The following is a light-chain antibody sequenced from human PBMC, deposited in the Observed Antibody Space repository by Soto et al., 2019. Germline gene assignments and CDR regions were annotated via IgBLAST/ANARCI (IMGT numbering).Light chain of an antibody. CDR1: QSVNNY. CDR3: QQYNDWPLT. Sequence: EIVLTQSPATLSLSPGERATLSCRASQSVNNYLAWYQQRPGQAPRLLIYDASNRATGIPARFSGTGSGTEFTLTISSLQSEDFALYYCQQYNDWPLTFGQGTKVDIK. J-gene: IGKJ1*01. V-gene: IGKV3-11*01. CDR2: DAS.